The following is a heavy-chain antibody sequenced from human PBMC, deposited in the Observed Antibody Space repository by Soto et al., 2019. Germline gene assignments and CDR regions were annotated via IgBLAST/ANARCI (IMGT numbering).Heavy chain of an antibody. CDR2: IDDSGSS. CDR1: GGSISTYY. D-gene: IGHD2-15*01. V-gene: IGHV4-59*01. Sequence: SETLSLTCTVSGGSISTYYWSWIRQPPGKGLEWIGNIDDSGSSNYNPSYKSRVTISVDTSKNQFSLKLSSVTAADTAVYYCARNVADSSDSDRRRFDPWGQGTLVSVSS. CDR3: ARNVADSSDSDRRRFDP. J-gene: IGHJ5*02.